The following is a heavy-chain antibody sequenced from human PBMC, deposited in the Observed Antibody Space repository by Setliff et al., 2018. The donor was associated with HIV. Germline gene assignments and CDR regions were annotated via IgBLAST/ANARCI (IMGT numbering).Heavy chain of an antibody. V-gene: IGHV4-38-2*01. CDR2: IPHNGGT. J-gene: IGHJ4*02. Sequence: LSLTCAVSGYSIGSGSFWGWIRQPPGKGLESIATIPHNGGTYYNPDPSLTGRVTISLDTSKNQFSLKLAFVTAADTAVYYCARYSTLTTNFDYWGQGTLVTVAS. CDR3: ARYSTLTTNFDY. CDR1: GYSIGSGSF. D-gene: IGHD4-17*01.